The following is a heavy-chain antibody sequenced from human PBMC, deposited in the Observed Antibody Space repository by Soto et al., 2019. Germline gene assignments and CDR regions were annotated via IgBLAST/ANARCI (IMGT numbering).Heavy chain of an antibody. J-gene: IGHJ4*02. Sequence: WVSLRLSCAASGFTFTSYTMNWVRQAPGKGLEWVSSISSSSDYIYYADSMKGRVTISRDNAKNSLFLDMNSLTGEDTAVYYCARARVYATGPLDFWGQGTLVTVSS. CDR3: ARARVYATGPLDF. V-gene: IGHV3-21*06. CDR1: GFTFTSYT. D-gene: IGHD6-13*01. CDR2: ISSSSDYI.